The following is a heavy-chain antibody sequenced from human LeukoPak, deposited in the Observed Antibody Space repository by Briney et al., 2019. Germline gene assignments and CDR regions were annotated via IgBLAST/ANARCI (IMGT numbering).Heavy chain of an antibody. CDR2: INHSGST. D-gene: IGHD1-20*01. J-gene: IGHJ6*03. CDR3: ARVRDNWNPNYYYYYYMDA. Sequence: PSETLSLTCAVYGGSFSGYYWSWIRQPPGKGLEWIGEINHSGSTNYNPSLKSRVTISVDTSKNQSSLKLSSVTAADTAVYYCARVRDNWNPNYYYYYYMDAWGKGTPVTVSS. V-gene: IGHV4-34*01. CDR1: GGSFSGYY.